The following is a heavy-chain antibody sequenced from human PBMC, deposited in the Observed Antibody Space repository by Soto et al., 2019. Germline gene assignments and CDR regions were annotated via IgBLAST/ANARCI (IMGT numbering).Heavy chain of an antibody. Sequence: AASVKVSFKASGYSFKEHYMHWLRQAPGRGPEWVGIINPSGEHTNYAQQFRGRVAMTRDTSTSTAYMELRSLRSEDTAVYFCARISCKGGSCYFDFDHWGQGTLVTVSS. J-gene: IGHJ4*02. D-gene: IGHD2-15*01. CDR3: ARISCKGGSCYFDFDH. CDR2: INPSGEHT. CDR1: GYSFKEHY. V-gene: IGHV1-46*02.